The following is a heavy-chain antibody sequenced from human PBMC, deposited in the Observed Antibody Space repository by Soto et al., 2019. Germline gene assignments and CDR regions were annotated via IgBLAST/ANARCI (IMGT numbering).Heavy chain of an antibody. CDR2: ISYTGTT. D-gene: IGHD3-22*01. CDR1: GDSFSRGAYY. Sequence: PSETLSLTCTVSGDSFSRGAYYWSWIRQHPGEGLEWVGYISYTGTTYYNPSLKSRLSISADASKSQFSLRLSSVTAADSAVYYCARHGRNTMIAQLRHYAMDVWGQGATVTVSS. CDR3: ARHGRNTMIAQLRHYAMDV. V-gene: IGHV4-31*03. J-gene: IGHJ6*02.